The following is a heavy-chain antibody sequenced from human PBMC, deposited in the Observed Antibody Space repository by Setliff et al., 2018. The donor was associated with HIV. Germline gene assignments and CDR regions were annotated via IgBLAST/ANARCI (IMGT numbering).Heavy chain of an antibody. CDR1: GYSISSGYY. CDR2: IYHSGNT. CDR3: ARVSCSSWYSIPRYYYYSMDV. D-gene: IGHD6-13*01. V-gene: IGHV4-38-2*02. Sequence: SETLSLTCSVSGYSISSGYYWGWIRQPPGRGLECIATIYHSGNTYYNPSLKSRVTISVDTSKNQFSLRLRSVTAADTAVYYCARVSCSSWYSIPRYYYYSMDVWGNGTTVTVSS. J-gene: IGHJ6*03.